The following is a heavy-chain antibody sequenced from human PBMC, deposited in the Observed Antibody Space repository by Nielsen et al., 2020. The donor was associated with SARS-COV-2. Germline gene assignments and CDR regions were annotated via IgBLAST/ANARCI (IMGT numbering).Heavy chain of an antibody. V-gene: IGHV3-30*03. CDR3: ARQATIYMNEVSGMDV. CDR2: TSYDGRDK. CDR1: EISFRSYG. D-gene: IGHD3-9*01. Sequence: GESLKISCVASEISFRSYGMHWVRQAPGKGLDWVAFTSYDGRDKFYADSVRGRFIVSRDSFRNTLSLHMDSLRTEDTAVYFCARQATIYMNEVSGMDVWGQGTTVTVSS. J-gene: IGHJ6*02.